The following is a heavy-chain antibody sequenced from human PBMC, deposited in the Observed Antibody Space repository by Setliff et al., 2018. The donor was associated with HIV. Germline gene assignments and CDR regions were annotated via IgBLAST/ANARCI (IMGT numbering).Heavy chain of an antibody. J-gene: IGHJ4*02. CDR3: ATARIPTGGTSTSFDY. D-gene: IGHD1-1*01. Sequence: GSLRLSCAASGFTFSSYWMSWVRQPPGKGLEWVANIKQDGSEEYRVDSVKGRFTISRDNAKNSLYLQVNGLGPEDTAVYYCATARIPTGGTSTSFDYWGQGTLVTVSS. CDR1: GFTFSSYW. V-gene: IGHV3-7*01. CDR2: IKQDGSEE.